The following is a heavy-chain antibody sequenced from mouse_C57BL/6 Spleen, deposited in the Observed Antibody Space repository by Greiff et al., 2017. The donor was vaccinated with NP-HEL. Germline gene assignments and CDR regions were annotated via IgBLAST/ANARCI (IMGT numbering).Heavy chain of an antibody. D-gene: IGHD1-1*01. CDR1: GFTFSSYT. CDR2: ISGGGGNT. V-gene: IGHV5-9*01. J-gene: IGHJ4*01. Sequence: DVMLVESGGGLVKPGGSLKLSCAASGFTFSSYTMSWVRQTPEKRLEWVATISGGGGNTYYPDSVKGRFTISRDNAKNTLYLQMSSLRSEDTALYYCASTTVVGAMDYWGQGTSVTVSS. CDR3: ASTTVVGAMDY.